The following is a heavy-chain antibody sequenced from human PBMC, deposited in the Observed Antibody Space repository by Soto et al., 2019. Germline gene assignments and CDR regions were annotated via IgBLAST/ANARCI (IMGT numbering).Heavy chain of an antibody. CDR2: ISSSGGTI. V-gene: IGHV3-48*01. CDR1: GFTFSIYS. D-gene: IGHD1-26*01. CDR3: AKGVGATLYYFDY. Sequence: GGSLRLSCAASGFTFSIYSMNWVRQAPGKGLEWVSYISSSGGTIYYADSVKGRFTISRDNAKNTLYLQMNSLRAEDTAVYYCAKGVGATLYYFDYWGQGTLVTVS. J-gene: IGHJ4*02.